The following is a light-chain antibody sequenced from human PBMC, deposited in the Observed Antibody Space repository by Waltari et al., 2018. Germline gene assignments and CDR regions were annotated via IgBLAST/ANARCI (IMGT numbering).Light chain of an antibody. CDR1: SSNIGSNH. J-gene: IGLJ3*02. CDR2: SNN. Sequence: QSVVTQPPSASGTPGQRVTISCSGSSSNIGSNHVYWYQQFPGMAPKLLIYSNNQRPSWVPDRFSGSKSCTSASLVISGLRSEDEADYCCAAWDDSLSSGVFGGGTKLTVL. V-gene: IGLV1-47*01. CDR3: AAWDDSLSSGV.